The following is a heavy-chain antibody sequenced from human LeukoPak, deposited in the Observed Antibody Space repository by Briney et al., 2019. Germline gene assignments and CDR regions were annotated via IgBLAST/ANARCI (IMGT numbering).Heavy chain of an antibody. J-gene: IGHJ1*01. D-gene: IGHD3-22*01. CDR2: IYHTGST. V-gene: IGHV4-38-2*02. Sequence: SETLSLTCTVSGHSIINSYYWGWIRQPPGKALEWIGSIYHTGSTYYNPSLKSRITISIDTSKNQFSLKVNSVTAADTAVYYCARMVDSSGFSPCQHWGQGTLVTVSS. CDR3: ARMVDSSGFSPCQH. CDR1: GHSIINSYY.